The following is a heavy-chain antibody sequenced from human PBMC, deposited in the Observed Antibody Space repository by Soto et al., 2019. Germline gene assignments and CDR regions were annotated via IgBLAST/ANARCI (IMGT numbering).Heavy chain of an antibody. J-gene: IGHJ4*02. Sequence: QVQLQESGPGLVKPSQTLSLTCTVSGGSISSGGYYWSWIRQHPGKGLEWIGYIYYSGSTYYNPSLKSRVTISVDMSKNQFSLKLSSVTAADTAVYYCARGGGWAARPTDFDYWGQGTLVTVSS. CDR3: ARGGGWAARPTDFDY. CDR2: IYYSGST. CDR1: GGSISSGGYY. D-gene: IGHD6-6*01. V-gene: IGHV4-31*03.